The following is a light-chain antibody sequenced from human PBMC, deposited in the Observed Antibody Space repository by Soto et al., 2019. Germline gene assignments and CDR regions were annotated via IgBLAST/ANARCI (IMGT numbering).Light chain of an antibody. CDR3: QSYDSSLSALYV. CDR1: NSNIGAGYD. Sequence: QSVLTQPPSLSGAPGQSVTISCPGSNSNIGAGYDVHWYQQLPGTAPKLLIYGNSNRPSGVPDRFSGSKSGTSASLAITGLQAEDEADYYCQSYDSSLSALYVFGTGTKVTVL. CDR2: GNS. V-gene: IGLV1-40*01. J-gene: IGLJ1*01.